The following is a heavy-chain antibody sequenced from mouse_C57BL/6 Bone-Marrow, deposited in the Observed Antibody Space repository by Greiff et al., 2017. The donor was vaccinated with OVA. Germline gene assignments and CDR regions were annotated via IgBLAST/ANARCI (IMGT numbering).Heavy chain of an antibody. J-gene: IGHJ3*01. CDR2: IDPSDSYT. CDR1: GYTFTSYW. V-gene: IGHV1-69*01. Sequence: QVQLQQPGAELVMPGASVKLSCKASGYTFTSYWMHWVKQRPGQGLEWIGEIDPSDSYTNYNQKFKGKSTLTVDKSSSTAYMQLSSLTSEDSAVYYCARKGYYGNYLFAYWGQGTLVTVSA. D-gene: IGHD2-1*01. CDR3: ARKGYYGNYLFAY.